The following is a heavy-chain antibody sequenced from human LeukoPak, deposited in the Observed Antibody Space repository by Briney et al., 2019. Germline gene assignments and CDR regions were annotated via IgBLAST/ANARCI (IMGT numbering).Heavy chain of an antibody. J-gene: IGHJ4*02. CDR3: LVTPRSRGFDY. V-gene: IGHV3-7*01. CDR2: IRQDGSVQ. D-gene: IGHD2/OR15-2a*01. Sequence: QPGGSLRLSCAASGFTFSSYWMSWVRQAPGKGLEWVANIRQDGSVQNYVDSVKGRFTISRDNPKNSVYLQMSSLRAEDTDVYYCLVTPRSRGFDYWGQGTLVTVSS. CDR1: GFTFSSYW.